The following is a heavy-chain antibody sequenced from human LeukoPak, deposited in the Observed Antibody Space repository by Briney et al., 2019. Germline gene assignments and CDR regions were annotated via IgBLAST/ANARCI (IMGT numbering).Heavy chain of an antibody. D-gene: IGHD6-13*01. CDR3: ARSSSWPSD. V-gene: IGHV4-34*01. CDR1: GGSFSGYY. Sequence: PSETLSLTCAVYGGSFSGYYWSWIRQPPGKGLEWIGEINHSGSTNYNPSLKSRVTISADTSKNQFSLKLSSVTAADTAVYYCARSSSWPSDWGRGTLVTVSS. CDR2: INHSGST. J-gene: IGHJ4*02.